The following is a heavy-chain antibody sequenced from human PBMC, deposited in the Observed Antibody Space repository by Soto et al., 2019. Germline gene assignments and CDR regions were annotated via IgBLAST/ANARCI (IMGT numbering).Heavy chain of an antibody. V-gene: IGHV1-58*01. Sequence: ASVKVSCKASGFTFTSSAVQWVRQARGQRLEWIGWIVVGSGNTNYAQKFQERVTITRDMSTSTAYMELSSLRSEDTAVYYCAAQNPMVRGVIITDYYYYRDVWGKGTTVTVSS. J-gene: IGHJ6*03. CDR3: AAQNPMVRGVIITDYYYYRDV. D-gene: IGHD3-10*01. CDR2: IVVGSGNT. CDR1: GFTFTSSA.